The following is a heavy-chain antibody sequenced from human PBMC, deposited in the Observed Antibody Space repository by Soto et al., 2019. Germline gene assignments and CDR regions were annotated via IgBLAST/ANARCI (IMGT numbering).Heavy chain of an antibody. D-gene: IGHD2-15*01. J-gene: IGHJ3*02. CDR2: IGGSGGST. V-gene: IGHV3-23*01. CDR1: GFTFSSYG. CDR3: SGGIRYCSGGSCSTDAFDI. Sequence: GGSLRLSCAASGFTFSSYGMTWVRQAPGKGLEWVSSIGGSGGSTHYTDSVKGRFTISRDNSKNTLYLQMNSLRAEDTAVYYCSGGIRYCSGGSCSTDAFDIWGQGTMVTVSS.